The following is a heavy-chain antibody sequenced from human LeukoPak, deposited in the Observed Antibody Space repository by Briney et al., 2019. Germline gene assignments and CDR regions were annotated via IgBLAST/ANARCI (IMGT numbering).Heavy chain of an antibody. J-gene: IGHJ6*03. D-gene: IGHD3-10*01. V-gene: IGHV1-18*01. Sequence: PGASVKVSCKASGYTFTSYGISWVRQAPGQGLEWMGWISAYNGNTNYAQKLQGRVTMTTDTSTSTAYMELRSLRSDDTAVYYCARVRRITMVRGVGEAMDVWGKGTTVTVSS. CDR2: ISAYNGNT. CDR3: ARVRRITMVRGVGEAMDV. CDR1: GYTFTSYG.